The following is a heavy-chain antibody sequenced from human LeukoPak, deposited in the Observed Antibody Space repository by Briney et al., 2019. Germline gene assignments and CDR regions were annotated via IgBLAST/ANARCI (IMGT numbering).Heavy chain of an antibody. D-gene: IGHD6-19*01. CDR2: ISYDGSNK. CDR3: ARTYSSGWYVSSQPFDY. Sequence: GGSLRLSCAASGFTFSSYWMSWVRQAPGKGLEWVAVISYDGSNKYYADSVKGRFTISRDNSKNTLYLQMNSLRAEDTAVYYCARTYSSGWYVSSQPFDYWGQGTLVTVSS. J-gene: IGHJ4*02. CDR1: GFTFSSYW. V-gene: IGHV3-30*03.